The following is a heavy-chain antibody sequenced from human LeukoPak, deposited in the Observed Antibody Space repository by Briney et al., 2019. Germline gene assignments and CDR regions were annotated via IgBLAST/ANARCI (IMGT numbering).Heavy chain of an antibody. V-gene: IGHV3-30*18. CDR2: ISYDGRNI. CDR1: GFTFNNYG. Sequence: GGSLRLSCAASGFTFNNYGMHWVRQAPGKGLEWVAVISYDGRNIHYPDSVKGRFAISRDISTDTLWLQMDSLRTEDTAVYYCAKGPLRGTAAAIDYWGQGTLVTVSS. J-gene: IGHJ4*02. CDR3: AKGPLRGTAAAIDY. D-gene: IGHD2-2*01.